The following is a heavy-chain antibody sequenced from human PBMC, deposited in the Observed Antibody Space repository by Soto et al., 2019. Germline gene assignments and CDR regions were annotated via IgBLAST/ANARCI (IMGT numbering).Heavy chain of an antibody. D-gene: IGHD5-12*01. Sequence: EVHLVESGGGLVQPGGSLRLSCAASSFAVSDNYMSWVRQAPGKGLEFVSLIYSGGTTSYADSVKGRFTISRDNSKNTLYLQMNNLRAEDTAVYYCATRTITLPHWGQGTLVNVSS. CDR1: SFAVSDNY. J-gene: IGHJ4*02. CDR2: IYSGGTT. CDR3: ATRTITLPH. V-gene: IGHV3-66*01.